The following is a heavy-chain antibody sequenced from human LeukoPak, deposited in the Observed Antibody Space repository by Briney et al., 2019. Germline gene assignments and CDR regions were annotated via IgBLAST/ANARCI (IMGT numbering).Heavy chain of an antibody. J-gene: IGHJ4*02. CDR3: ARGSEQQLVRGGFDY. CDR1: AYTFTSYA. V-gene: IGHV1-18*01. CDR2: ISAYNGNT. D-gene: IGHD6-13*01. Sequence: GASVKVSCKASAYTFTSYAIDWVRQAPGQGLEWMGWISAYNGNTNYAQKFQGRVTMTTDTSTSTAYMELRSLRSDDTVMYYCARGSEQQLVRGGFDYWGQGTLVTVSS.